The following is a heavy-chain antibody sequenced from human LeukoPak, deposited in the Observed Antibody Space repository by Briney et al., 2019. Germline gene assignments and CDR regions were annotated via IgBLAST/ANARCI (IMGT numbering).Heavy chain of an antibody. J-gene: IGHJ3*02. Sequence: PGGSLRLSCAASGFTFSDYYMGWMRQAPGEGLEWVSYISNSGDTMYYVDSVKGRFTISRDNAKNSLFLQMSSLRVEDTTIYYCARARGSYAFDIWGQGTMVTVPS. CDR2: ISNSGDTM. V-gene: IGHV3-11*04. D-gene: IGHD1-26*01. CDR3: ARARGSYAFDI. CDR1: GFTFSDYY.